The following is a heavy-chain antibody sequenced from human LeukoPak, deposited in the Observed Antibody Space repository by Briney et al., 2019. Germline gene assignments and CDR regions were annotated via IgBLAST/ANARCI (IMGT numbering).Heavy chain of an antibody. CDR1: GFTSSNYA. CDR2: IKQDGSEK. Sequence: GGSLRLSCAASGFTSSNYAMDWVRQAPGKGLEWVANIKQDGSEKQYVDSVRGRFTISRDNAKNSLYLQMNSLRVEDTAVYYCARDGFVGAADYWGQGTLVTVSS. V-gene: IGHV3-7*01. D-gene: IGHD6-13*01. CDR3: ARDGFVGAADY. J-gene: IGHJ4*02.